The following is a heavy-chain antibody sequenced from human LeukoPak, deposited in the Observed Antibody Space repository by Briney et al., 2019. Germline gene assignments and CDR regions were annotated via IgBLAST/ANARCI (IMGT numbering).Heavy chain of an antibody. CDR2: IYPGDSAT. Sequence: KPGESLKISCKGSGYNFATYWIGWVRQMPGKGLEWMGIIYPGDSATRYSPSFQDQVTISADKSTSTAYLQWSSLKASDTVIYYCARRDGTWVYFDYWGQGSLVTVSS. CDR1: GYNFATYW. D-gene: IGHD3-16*01. CDR3: ARRDGTWVYFDY. J-gene: IGHJ4*02. V-gene: IGHV5-51*01.